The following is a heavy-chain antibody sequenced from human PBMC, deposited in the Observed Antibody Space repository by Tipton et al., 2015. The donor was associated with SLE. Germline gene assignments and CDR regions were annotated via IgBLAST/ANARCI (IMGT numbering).Heavy chain of an antibody. CDR1: GGSISSSSYY. CDR3: ARDGPYYCDSSGYWNYYYYGMDV. V-gene: IGHV4-61*02. CDR2: IYTSGST. Sequence: TLSLTCTVSGGSISSSSYYWSWIRQPAGKGLEWIGRIYTSGSTNYNPSLKSRVTMSVDTSKNQFSLKLSSVTAADTAVYYCARDGPYYCDSSGYWNYYYYGMDVWGQGTTVTVSS. J-gene: IGHJ6*02. D-gene: IGHD3-22*01.